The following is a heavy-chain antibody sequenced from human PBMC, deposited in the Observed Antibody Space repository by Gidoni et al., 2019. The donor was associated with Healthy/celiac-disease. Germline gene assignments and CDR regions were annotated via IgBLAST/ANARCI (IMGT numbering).Heavy chain of an antibody. Sequence: EVQLVESGGGLIQPGGSLRLSCAASGFTVSSNYMSWVRQAPGKGLEWVSVIYSGGSTYYADSVKGRFTISRDNSKNTLYLQMNSLRAEDTAVYYCARLGLVGAGDALDIWGQGTMVTVSS. CDR3: ARLGLVGAGDALDI. J-gene: IGHJ3*02. D-gene: IGHD1-26*01. CDR2: IYSGGST. CDR1: GFTVSSNY. V-gene: IGHV3-53*01.